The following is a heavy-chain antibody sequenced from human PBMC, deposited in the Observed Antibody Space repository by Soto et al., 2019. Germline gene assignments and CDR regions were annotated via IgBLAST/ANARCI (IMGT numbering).Heavy chain of an antibody. CDR2: INPNSGGT. Sequence: GASVKVSCKASGYTFTGYYMHWVRQAPGQGLEWMGWINPNSGGTNYAQKFQGRVTMTRDTSISTAYMELSRLRSDDTAVYYCARDRGSMVRGVIYGMDVWGQGTTVNVSS. CDR1: GYTFTGYY. D-gene: IGHD3-10*01. CDR3: ARDRGSMVRGVIYGMDV. V-gene: IGHV1-2*02. J-gene: IGHJ6*02.